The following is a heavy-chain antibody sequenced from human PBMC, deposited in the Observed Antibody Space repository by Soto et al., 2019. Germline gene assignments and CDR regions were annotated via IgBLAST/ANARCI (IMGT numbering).Heavy chain of an antibody. J-gene: IGHJ5*02. CDR1: GGSFSGYY. CDR3: ARARSNDSSGYYYDH. Sequence: RSLTCAVYGGSFSGYYWSWIRQPPGKGLEWIGEINHSGSTNYNPSLKSRVTISVDTSKNQFSLKLSSVTAADTAVYYCARARSNDSSGYYYDHWGQGTLVTVSS. CDR2: INHSGST. V-gene: IGHV4-34*01. D-gene: IGHD3-22*01.